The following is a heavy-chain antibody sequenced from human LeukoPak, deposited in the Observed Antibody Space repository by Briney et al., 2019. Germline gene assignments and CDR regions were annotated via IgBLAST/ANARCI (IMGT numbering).Heavy chain of an antibody. J-gene: IGHJ4*02. V-gene: IGHV1-69*04. Sequence: SVKVSCKASGGTFSSYAISWVRQAPGQGLEWMGRINPIFGIANYAQKFQGRVTITAANSTSTAYMELSSLRSEYTAVYYWARDRGMATIPGNIDYWGQGTLVTVSS. D-gene: IGHD5-24*01. CDR3: ARDRGMATIPGNIDY. CDR1: GGTFSSYA. CDR2: INPIFGIA.